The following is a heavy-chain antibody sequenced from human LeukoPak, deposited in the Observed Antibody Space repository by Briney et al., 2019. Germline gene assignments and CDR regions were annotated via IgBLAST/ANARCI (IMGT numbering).Heavy chain of an antibody. V-gene: IGHV5-51*01. CDR3: ARSADVVTTMNASLDY. Sequence: GESTQSSCKASGYSFSNYWIGWVRQMPGKGLEWMGIIYPGDSDTRYGLSFQGQVTISADESISTAYLPWSSLRASDSAMYYCARSADVVTTMNASLDYWGQGTLVTVSS. CDR2: IYPGDSDT. J-gene: IGHJ4*02. D-gene: IGHD5-12*01. CDR1: GYSFSNYW.